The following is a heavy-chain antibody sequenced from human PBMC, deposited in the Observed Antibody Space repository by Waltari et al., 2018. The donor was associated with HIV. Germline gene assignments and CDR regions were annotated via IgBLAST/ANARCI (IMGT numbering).Heavy chain of an antibody. CDR3: AKDGQFAAP. CDR2: ISWNSGSI. CDR1: GFTFDNYA. V-gene: IGHV3-9*01. J-gene: IGHJ5*02. Sequence: EVQLVVSGGGLVQPGRYLRLSCAASGFTFDNYAMHWVRQAPGKGLEWVSGISWNSGSIGYAVSVKGRFTISRDNAKNSLYLQMNSLRAEDTALYYCAKDGQFAAPWGQGTLVTVSS.